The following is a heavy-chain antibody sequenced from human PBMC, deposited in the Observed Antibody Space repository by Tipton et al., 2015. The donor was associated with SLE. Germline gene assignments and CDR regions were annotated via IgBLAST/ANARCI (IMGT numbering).Heavy chain of an antibody. V-gene: IGHV4-61*02. CDR1: GASISRGSYY. J-gene: IGHJ3*02. CDR3: ARDSEKAFDI. CDR2: IYTSGST. Sequence: TLSLTCTVSGASISRGSYYWTWIRQPAGKGLEWIGRIYTSGSTYYNPSLKSRVTISVDTSKNQFSLKLSSVTAADTAVYYCARDSEKAFDIWGQGTMVTVSS.